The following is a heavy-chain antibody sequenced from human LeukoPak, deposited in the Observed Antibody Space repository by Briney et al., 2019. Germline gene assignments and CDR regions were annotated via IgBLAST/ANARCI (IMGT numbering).Heavy chain of an antibody. CDR1: GGSISSYY. J-gene: IGHJ6*02. CDR3: ARDLRYYGMDV. V-gene: IGHV4-59*01. CDR2: IYYSGST. Sequence: PSETLSLTCTVSGGSISSYYWGWIRQPPGKGLEWIGYIYYSGSTNGNPSLKSRVTISVDTSKNQFSLKLSSVTAADTAVYYCARDLRYYGMDVWGQGTTVTVSS.